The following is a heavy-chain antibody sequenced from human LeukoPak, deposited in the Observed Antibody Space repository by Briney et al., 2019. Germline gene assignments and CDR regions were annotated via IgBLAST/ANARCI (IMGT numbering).Heavy chain of an antibody. CDR1: GFTFSSYG. CDR3: AGDYGEYYYGMDV. D-gene: IGHD4-17*01. Sequence: PGRSLRLSCAASGFTFSSYGMHWVRQAPGKGLEWVAVIWYDGSNKCYADSVKGRFTISRDNSKNTLYLQMNSLRAEGTAVYYCAGDYGEYYYGMDVWGQGTTVTVSS. V-gene: IGHV3-33*01. CDR2: IWYDGSNK. J-gene: IGHJ6*02.